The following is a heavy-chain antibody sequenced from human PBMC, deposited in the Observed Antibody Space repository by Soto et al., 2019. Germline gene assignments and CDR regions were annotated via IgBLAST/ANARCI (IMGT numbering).Heavy chain of an antibody. D-gene: IGHD5-12*01. CDR1: GFTFSSYD. V-gene: IGHV3-13*01. CDR2: IGTAGDT. Sequence: PGGSLRLSCAASGFTFSSYDMHWVRQATGKGLEWVSAIGTAGDTYYPGSVKGRFTISRENAKSSLYLQMNSLRAEDTAVYYCARGKYSGYDGPGDIMYYGMDDWGQGTMVTVSS. J-gene: IGHJ6*02. CDR3: ARGKYSGYDGPGDIMYYGMDD.